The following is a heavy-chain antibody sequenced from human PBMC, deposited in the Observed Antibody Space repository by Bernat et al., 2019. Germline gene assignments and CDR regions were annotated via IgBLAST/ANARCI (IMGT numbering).Heavy chain of an antibody. D-gene: IGHD3-22*01. J-gene: IGHJ4*02. Sequence: QVQLQESGPGLVKPSQTLPLTCTVSGGSISSGDYYWSWIRQPPGKGLEWIGYIYYSGSTYYNPSLKSRVTISVDTSKNQFSLKLSSVTAADTAVYYCARGDDSSGYYAAIDSWGQGTLVIVSS. CDR1: GGSISSGDYY. CDR3: ARGDDSSGYYAAIDS. CDR2: IYYSGST. V-gene: IGHV4-30-4*01.